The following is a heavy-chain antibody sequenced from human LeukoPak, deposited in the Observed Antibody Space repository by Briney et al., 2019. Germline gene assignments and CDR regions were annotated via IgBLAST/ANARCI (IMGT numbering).Heavy chain of an antibody. CDR1: RGSISSYY. CDR2: IYYSGIT. Sequence: SETLSLTCTVSRGSISSYYWGWIRQPQGKGLEWIGYIYYSGITYYNPSLKSRVTISVDTSKNQFSLKLSSVTAADTAVYYCARAVRDYDRAPLDYWGQGTLVTVSS. D-gene: IGHD3-22*01. CDR3: ARAVRDYDRAPLDY. J-gene: IGHJ4*02. V-gene: IGHV4-30-4*08.